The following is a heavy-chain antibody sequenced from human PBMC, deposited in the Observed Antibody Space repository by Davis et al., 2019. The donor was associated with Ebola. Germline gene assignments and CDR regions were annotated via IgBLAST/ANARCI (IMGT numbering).Heavy chain of an antibody. V-gene: IGHV4-59*08. Sequence: MPSETLSLTCTVPGGPISSDYWSRIRRPPGKGLEWIGYIYYSGSTDYNPSLKSRVTISLDTSKNQFSLKLNSVTAADTAMYYCARSGYTGYDPRINFDFWGQGTLITVSS. CDR3: ARSGYTGYDPRINFDF. CDR2: IYYSGST. CDR1: GGPISSDY. D-gene: IGHD5-12*01. J-gene: IGHJ4*02.